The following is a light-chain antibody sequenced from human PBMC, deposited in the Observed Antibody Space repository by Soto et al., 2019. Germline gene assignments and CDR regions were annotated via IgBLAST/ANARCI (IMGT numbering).Light chain of an antibody. V-gene: IGKV1-5*01. J-gene: IGKJ1*01. Sequence: DIQITHSPSTLSASVGDRVTITCRASQSISSWVAWYQQKPGKAPKLLIYDASSLESGVPSRFSGSGSGTEFTLTISSLQPDDFATYYCQQYNSYSPTFGEGTK. CDR1: QSISSW. CDR2: DAS. CDR3: QQYNSYSPT.